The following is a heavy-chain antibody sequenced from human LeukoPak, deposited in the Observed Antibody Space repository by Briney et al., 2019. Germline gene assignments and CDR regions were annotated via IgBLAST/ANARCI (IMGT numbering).Heavy chain of an antibody. J-gene: IGHJ5*02. D-gene: IGHD5-18*01. Sequence: GRSLRLSCAASGFTFSSYGMHWVRQAPGKGLEWVAVISYDGSNKYYADSVKGRFTISRDNSKNTLYLQMNSLRAEDTAVYYCAKKIQLWFDPWGQGTLVTVSS. CDR1: GFTFSSYG. CDR2: ISYDGSNK. CDR3: AKKIQLWFDP. V-gene: IGHV3-30*18.